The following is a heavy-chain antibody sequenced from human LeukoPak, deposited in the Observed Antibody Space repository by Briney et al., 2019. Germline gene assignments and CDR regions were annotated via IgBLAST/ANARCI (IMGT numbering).Heavy chain of an antibody. J-gene: IGHJ4*02. CDR3: ATAPPSRTYYYFDY. V-gene: IGHV1-46*01. Sequence: GASVKVSCKASGYTFTNCYMHWVRQAPGQGLEWMGIINPANGATSYAQKFQGRVTMTRDTSTSTVYMELSSLRSEDTAVYYCATAPPSRTYYYFDYWGQGTLVTVSS. CDR1: GYTFTNCY. CDR2: INPANGAT. D-gene: IGHD1-26*01.